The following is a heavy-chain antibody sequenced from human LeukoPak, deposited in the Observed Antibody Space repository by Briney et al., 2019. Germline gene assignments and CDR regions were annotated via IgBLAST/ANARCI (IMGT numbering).Heavy chain of an antibody. Sequence: SETLSLTCTVSGGSISSYYWSWIRQPAGKGLEWIGEINHSGSTNYNPSLKSRVTISVDTSKNQFSLKLSSVTAADTAVYYCARGRGYSSGYYYFDYWGQGTLVTVSS. CDR1: GGSISSYY. J-gene: IGHJ4*02. CDR3: ARGRGYSSGYYYFDY. D-gene: IGHD3-22*01. CDR2: INHSGST. V-gene: IGHV4-34*01.